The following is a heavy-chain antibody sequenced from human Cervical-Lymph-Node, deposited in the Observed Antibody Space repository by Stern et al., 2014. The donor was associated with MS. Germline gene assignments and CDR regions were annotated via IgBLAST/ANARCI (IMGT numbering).Heavy chain of an antibody. J-gene: IGHJ6*02. CDR2: INHGGST. V-gene: IGHV4-34*01. CDR1: GGSFGGYY. D-gene: IGHD3-3*01. Sequence: QVQLQQWGAGLLKPSETLSLTCAVYGGSFGGYYWTWIRQSPGKGLEWGGEINHGGSTNYNPSLKSRLNISVESSKNQFSLRLISLTAADTAVYYCARIYWSGFHRGGGFDVWGQGTTVIVS. CDR3: ARIYWSGFHRGGGFDV.